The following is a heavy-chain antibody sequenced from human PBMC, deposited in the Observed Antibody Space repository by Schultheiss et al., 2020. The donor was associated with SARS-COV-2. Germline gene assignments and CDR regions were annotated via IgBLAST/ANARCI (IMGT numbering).Heavy chain of an antibody. D-gene: IGHD4-11*01. Sequence: SVKVSCKASGGTFSSYAISWVRQAPGQGLEWMGRIIPILGIANYAQKFQGRVTMTRNTSISTAYMELRSLRSEDTAVYYCARDSGMTTVTQTTLEAMGYWGQGTLVTVSS. CDR1: GGTFSSYA. J-gene: IGHJ4*02. V-gene: IGHV1-69*04. CDR3: ARDSGMTTVTQTTLEAMGY. CDR2: IIPILGIA.